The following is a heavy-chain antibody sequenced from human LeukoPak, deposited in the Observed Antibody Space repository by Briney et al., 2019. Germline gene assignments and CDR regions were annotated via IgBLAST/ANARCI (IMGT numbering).Heavy chain of an antibody. J-gene: IGHJ3*02. Sequence: GSGPTLVKPTQTLTLTCTFSGFSLSTSGVGVGWIRQPPGKALEWLALIYWNDDKRYSPSLKSRLTITKDTSKNQVVLTMTNMDPVDTATYYCAHTPPRCSSTSCHPHAFDIWGQGTMVTVSS. CDR2: IYWNDDK. V-gene: IGHV2-5*01. CDR3: AHTPPRCSSTSCHPHAFDI. D-gene: IGHD2-2*01. CDR1: GFSLSTSGVG.